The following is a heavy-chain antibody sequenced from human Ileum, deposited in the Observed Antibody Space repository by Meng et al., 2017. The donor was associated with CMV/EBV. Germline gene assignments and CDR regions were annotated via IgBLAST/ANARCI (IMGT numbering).Heavy chain of an antibody. D-gene: IGHD4-11*01. CDR2: IYYRGTT. CDR1: GGYISSSSYD. CDR3: VRDKDNNYLLDWFDP. J-gene: IGHJ5*02. V-gene: IGHV4-39*07. Sequence: QLQLQEWGPGLVKPSETLSLTCTVSGGYISSSSYDWGWIRQPPGKRLEWIGSIYYRGTTYYNPSLKSRVTMSIDTSTNQFSLNLRSVTAADTAVYYCVRDKDNNYLLDWFDPWGQGTLVTVSS.